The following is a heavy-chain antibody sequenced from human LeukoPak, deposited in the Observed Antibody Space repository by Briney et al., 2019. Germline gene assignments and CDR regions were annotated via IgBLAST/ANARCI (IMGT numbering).Heavy chain of an antibody. CDR3: ARVDTVNYYYYMDV. CDR1: GYTFTTYG. D-gene: IGHD4-17*01. Sequence: ASVKVSCKASGYTFTTYGISWVRQAPGHGLEWMGWISTFNGHTNYAESRQDRVTMTTDISTSTVYMELSSLTLDDTAVYYCARVDTVNYYYYMDVWGKGTPVTVSS. CDR2: ISTFNGHT. J-gene: IGHJ6*03. V-gene: IGHV1-18*01.